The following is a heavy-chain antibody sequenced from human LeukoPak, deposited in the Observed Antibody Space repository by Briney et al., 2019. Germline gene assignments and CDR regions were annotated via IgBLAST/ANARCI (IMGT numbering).Heavy chain of an antibody. V-gene: IGHV4-61*02. CDR2: IYTSGST. D-gene: IGHD4-17*01. Sequence: PSETLSLTCTVSGGSISSGSYYWSWIRQPAGKGLEWIGRIYTSGSTNYNPSLKSRVTISVDTSKNQFSLKLSSVTAADTAVYYCARDRRYGEGYYYYHYMDVWGKGTTVTVSS. J-gene: IGHJ6*03. CDR1: GGSISSGSYY. CDR3: ARDRRYGEGYYYYHYMDV.